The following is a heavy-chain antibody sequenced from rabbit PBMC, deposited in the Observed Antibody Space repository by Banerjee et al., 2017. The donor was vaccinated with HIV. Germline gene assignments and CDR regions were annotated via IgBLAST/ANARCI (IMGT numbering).Heavy chain of an antibody. CDR1: GFSFNSNYV. J-gene: IGHJ4*01. CDR3: ATFDSDMIAYGL. V-gene: IGHV1S40*01. D-gene: IGHD6-1*01. CDR2: IDGGSSGRT. Sequence: QSLQESGGDLVKPGASLTLTCTASGFSFNSNYVMCWVRQAPGKGLEWIGCIDGGSSGRTYYASWAKGRFTISKTSSTTVTLQMTSLTAADTATHFCATFDSDMIAYGLWGPGTLVTVS.